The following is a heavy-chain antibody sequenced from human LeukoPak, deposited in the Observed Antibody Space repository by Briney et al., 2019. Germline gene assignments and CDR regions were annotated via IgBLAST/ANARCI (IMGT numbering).Heavy chain of an antibody. CDR1: GYTFTNYY. D-gene: IGHD2-8*01. CDR2: INPSGGST. CDR3: ASCHCTNGVCYGECEYFQH. V-gene: IGHV1-46*01. Sequence: GASVKVSCKASGYTFTNYYMHWVRQAPGQGLEWMGIINPSGGSTSHTQKFQGRVTLTRDTSTSTVYMELSSLRSEDTAVYYCASCHCTNGVCYGECEYFQHWGQGTLVTVSS. J-gene: IGHJ1*01.